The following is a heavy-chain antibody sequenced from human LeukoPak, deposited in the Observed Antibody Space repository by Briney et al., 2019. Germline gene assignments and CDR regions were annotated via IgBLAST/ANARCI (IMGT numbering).Heavy chain of an antibody. V-gene: IGHV3-30-3*01. Sequence: GGSLRLSCAASGFTFSSYAMHWVRQAPGKGLEWVAVISYDGSNKYYADSVKGRFTISRDNSKNTLYLQMNSLRAEDTAVYYCVRDGGKQVGANLLDYWGQGTLVTVSS. J-gene: IGHJ4*02. D-gene: IGHD1-26*01. CDR3: VRDGGKQVGANLLDY. CDR1: GFTFSSYA. CDR2: ISYDGSNK.